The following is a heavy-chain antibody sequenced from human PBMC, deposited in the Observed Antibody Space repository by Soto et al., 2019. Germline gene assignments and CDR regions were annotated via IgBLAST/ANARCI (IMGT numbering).Heavy chain of an antibody. Sequence: PSETLSLTCAVSGGSISSGGYSWSWIRQPPGKGLEWIGYIYHSGSTYYNPSLKSRVTISVDRSKNQFSLKLSSVTAADTAVYYCARGGGNYVAYYYGMDVWGQGTTVTVSS. D-gene: IGHD4-4*01. CDR3: ARGGGNYVAYYYGMDV. CDR1: GGSISSGGYS. CDR2: IYHSGST. V-gene: IGHV4-30-2*01. J-gene: IGHJ6*02.